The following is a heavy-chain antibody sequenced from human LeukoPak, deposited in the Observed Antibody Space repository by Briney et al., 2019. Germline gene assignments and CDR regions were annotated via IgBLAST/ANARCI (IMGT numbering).Heavy chain of an antibody. J-gene: IGHJ5*02. D-gene: IGHD2-15*01. Sequence: SENLSLTCTVSGGSISSYYWSWIRQPAGKGLEWIGRIYTSGSTNYNPSLKSRVTMSVDTSKNQFSLKLSSVTAADTAVYYCARDRLKVVGDIEGWFDPWGQGTLVTVSS. CDR1: GGSISSYY. CDR2: IYTSGST. CDR3: ARDRLKVVGDIEGWFDP. V-gene: IGHV4-4*07.